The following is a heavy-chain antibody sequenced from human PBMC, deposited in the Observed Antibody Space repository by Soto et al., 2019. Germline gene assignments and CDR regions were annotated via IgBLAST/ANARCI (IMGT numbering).Heavy chain of an antibody. CDR3: ARGGYYGSGSYYYMDV. CDR1: GGTFSSYT. J-gene: IGHJ6*03. V-gene: IGHV1-69*02. Sequence: QVQLVQSGAEVKKPGSSVKVSCKASGGTFSSYTISWVRQAPGQGLEWMGRIIPILGIANYAQKFQGRVTITADKYTSKAYMELSRLRSEDTAVYYCARGGYYGSGSYYYMDVWGKGTTVTVSS. D-gene: IGHD3-10*01. CDR2: IIPILGIA.